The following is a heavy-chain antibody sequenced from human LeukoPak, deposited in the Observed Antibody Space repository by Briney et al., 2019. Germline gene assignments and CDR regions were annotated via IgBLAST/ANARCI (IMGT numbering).Heavy chain of an antibody. Sequence: PSETLSLTCAVSGDSISSSHWWSWVRQSPGKGLEWVSVVYSDGSTYYEGSVKGRFTISRDTSKNTLSLQMNSLRVEDTAVYYCAREKGRGVISPYYDYWGQGTLVTVS. CDR3: AREKGRGVISPYYDY. D-gene: IGHD3-10*01. V-gene: IGHV3-53*01. CDR2: VYSDGST. CDR1: GDSISSSHW. J-gene: IGHJ4*02.